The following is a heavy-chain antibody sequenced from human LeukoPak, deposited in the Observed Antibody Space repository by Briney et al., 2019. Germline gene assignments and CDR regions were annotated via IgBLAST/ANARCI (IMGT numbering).Heavy chain of an antibody. V-gene: IGHV4-34*01. J-gene: IGHJ6*03. CDR1: GGSFSGYY. CDR2: INHSGST. Sequence: SETLSLTCAVYGGSFSGYYWSWIRQPPGKGLEWIGEINHSGSTNYNPSLKSRVTISVDTSKNQFSLKLSSVTAADTAVYYCARARQQLGHMDVWGKGTTVTVSS. D-gene: IGHD6-13*01. CDR3: ARARQQLGHMDV.